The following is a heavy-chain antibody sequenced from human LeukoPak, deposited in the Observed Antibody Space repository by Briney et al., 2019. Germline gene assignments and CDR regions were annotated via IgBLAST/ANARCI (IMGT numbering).Heavy chain of an antibody. D-gene: IGHD3-3*01. CDR2: IRYDGSNK. J-gene: IGHJ4*02. Sequence: GGSLRLSCAASGFTFRTYGMHWVRQAPGKGLEWVALIRYDGSNKYYADSVKGRFTISRDNSKNTLYLQMNSLRAEDTAVYYCAKCAHDFWSGYPYDYWGQGTLVTVSS. V-gene: IGHV3-30*02. CDR3: AKCAHDFWSGYPYDY. CDR1: GFTFRTYG.